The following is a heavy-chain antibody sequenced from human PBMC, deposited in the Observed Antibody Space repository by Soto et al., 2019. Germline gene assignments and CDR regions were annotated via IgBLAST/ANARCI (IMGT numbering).Heavy chain of an antibody. D-gene: IGHD6-6*01. CDR3: AKTSIAARLYWYFDL. Sequence: VGSLRLSCAASGFTFSNYAMNWVRQAPGKGLEWVSSISGSGFDTYYADSVKGRFTISRDNSKNTLYLQMNSLRAEDTAVYYCAKTSIAARLYWYFDLWGRGTLVTVSS. CDR1: GFTFSNYA. CDR2: ISGSGFDT. V-gene: IGHV3-23*01. J-gene: IGHJ2*01.